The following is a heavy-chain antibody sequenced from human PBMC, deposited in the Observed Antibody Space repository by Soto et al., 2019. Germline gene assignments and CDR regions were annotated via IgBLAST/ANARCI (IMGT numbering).Heavy chain of an antibody. D-gene: IGHD3-22*01. CDR1: GFSIQTSYF. CDR3: ARGLSPGYNDNRGYFHLDY. CDR2: ISHSGRA. V-gene: IGHV4-38-2*01. J-gene: IGHJ4*02. Sequence: PSETLSLTCGVSGFSIQTSYFWGWIRQPPGKGLEWIGLISHSGRAISHPSFASRATISLDTTNNAFSLTLKSVTAADTAVYYCARGLSPGYNDNRGYFHLDYWGQGTLVTVSS.